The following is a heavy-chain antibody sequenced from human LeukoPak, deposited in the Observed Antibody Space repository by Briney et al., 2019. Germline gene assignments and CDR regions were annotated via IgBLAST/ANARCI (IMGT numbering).Heavy chain of an antibody. CDR1: GGSISSHY. V-gene: IGHV4-59*11. D-gene: IGHD3-22*01. CDR3: ARVSGYYYDSTIDY. J-gene: IGHJ4*02. Sequence: PSETLSLTCTVSGGSISSHYWSWIRQPPGKGLEWIGYIYYSGSTNYNPSLKSRVTISVDTSKNQFSLKLSSVTAADMAVYYCARVSGYYYDSTIDYWGQGTLVTVSS. CDR2: IYYSGST.